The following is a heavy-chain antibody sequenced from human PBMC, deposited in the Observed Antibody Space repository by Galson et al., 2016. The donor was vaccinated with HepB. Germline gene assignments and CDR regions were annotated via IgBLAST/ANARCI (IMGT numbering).Heavy chain of an antibody. V-gene: IGHV3-9*01. CDR3: AKDSGSYYYDSSGHRRNAFEI. Sequence: SLRLSCAASGFTLDHYAMHWVRQAPGKGLEWVSGISWNSGSIGYADSVKGRFTISRDNAKNSLYLQMNSLRAEDTALYYCAKDSGSYYYDSSGHRRNAFEIWGKGTMVTVPS. CDR2: ISWNSGSI. J-gene: IGHJ3*02. CDR1: GFTLDHYA. D-gene: IGHD3-22*01.